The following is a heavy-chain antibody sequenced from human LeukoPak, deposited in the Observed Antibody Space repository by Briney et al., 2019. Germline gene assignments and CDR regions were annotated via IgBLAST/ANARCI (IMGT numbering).Heavy chain of an antibody. CDR1: GFTFSSYS. J-gene: IGHJ4*02. Sequence: GGSLRLSCAASGFTFSSYSMNWDRQAPGKGLEWVSAISGSGGSTYYADSVKGRFTISRDNSKNTLYLQMNSLRAEDTAVYYCAKDLRGYNYGFYFDYWGQGTLVTVSS. CDR3: AKDLRGYNYGFYFDY. CDR2: ISGSGGST. D-gene: IGHD5-18*01. V-gene: IGHV3-23*01.